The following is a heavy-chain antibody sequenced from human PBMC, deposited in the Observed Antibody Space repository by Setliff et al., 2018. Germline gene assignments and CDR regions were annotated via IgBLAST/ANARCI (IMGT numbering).Heavy chain of an antibody. CDR1: GFTFSDYY. CDR2: ISYDGSSK. Sequence: GSLRLSCAASGFTFSDYYMSWIRQAPGRGLEWVTFISYDGSSKYYADSVKGRFTISRDNSKNTLNLQMNGLRIDDTAVYYCAKSAPMVVRGSLGVWGTGTSVTVSS. J-gene: IGHJ6*04. V-gene: IGHV3-30*18. D-gene: IGHD2-21*01. CDR3: AKSAPMVVRGSLGV.